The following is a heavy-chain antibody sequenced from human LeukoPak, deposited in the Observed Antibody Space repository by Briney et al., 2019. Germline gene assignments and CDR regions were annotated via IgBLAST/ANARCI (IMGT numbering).Heavy chain of an antibody. CDR3: ARDGIGAFDT. CDR1: GGSISSYY. CDR2: IYYSGST. J-gene: IGHJ3*02. V-gene: IGHV4-59*01. D-gene: IGHD1-14*01. Sequence: SETLSLTCTVSGGSISSYYWSWIRQPPGKGLEWIGYIYYSGSTNYNPSLKSRVTISVDTSKNQFSLKLSSVTAADTAVYYCARDGIGAFDTRGQGTMVTVSS.